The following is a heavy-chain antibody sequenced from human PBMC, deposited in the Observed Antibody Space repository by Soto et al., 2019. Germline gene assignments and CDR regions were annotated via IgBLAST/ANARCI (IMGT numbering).Heavy chain of an antibody. D-gene: IGHD5-18*01. Sequence: SGPPLVNPTTNLTLTRPLSGFSLSPSGGGVGRKRQPPRKALEWLALIYWDDDKRYSPSLKSRLTITKDTSKNQVVLTMTNMDPVDTATYYCAHRYQLWLRGATNWFDPWGQGTLVTVSS. V-gene: IGHV2-5*02. CDR3: AHRYQLWLRGATNWFDP. CDR1: GFSLSPSGGG. CDR2: IYWDDDK. J-gene: IGHJ5*02.